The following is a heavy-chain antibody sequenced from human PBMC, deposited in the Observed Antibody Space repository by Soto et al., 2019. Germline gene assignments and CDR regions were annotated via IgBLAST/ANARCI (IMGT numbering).Heavy chain of an antibody. D-gene: IGHD2-15*01. CDR2: IIPILGIE. CDR3: ARPLGGVVAATGWAFDI. J-gene: IGHJ3*02. V-gene: IGHV1-69*02. Sequence: QVQLVQSGAEVKKPGSSVKVSCKASGGTFSSYTISWVRQAPGQGLEWMGRIIPILGIENYAQKFQGRVTITADKSTSTAYMELSSLRSEDTAVYYCARPLGGVVAATGWAFDIWGQGTMVTVSS. CDR1: GGTFSSYT.